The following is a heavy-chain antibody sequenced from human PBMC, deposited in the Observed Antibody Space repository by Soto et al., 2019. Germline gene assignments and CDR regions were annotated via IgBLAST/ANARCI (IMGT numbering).Heavy chain of an antibody. J-gene: IGHJ4*02. Sequence: SLKVYCKTSGYTFSSYAISCVRHTPGQGLEWMGGIIPIFGTANYAQKFQGRVTITADESTSTAYMELSSLRSEDTAVYYCASTYDSSGYYQGYWGQGTLVTVSS. D-gene: IGHD3-22*01. CDR2: IIPIFGTA. V-gene: IGHV1-69*13. CDR1: GYTFSSYA. CDR3: ASTYDSSGYYQGY.